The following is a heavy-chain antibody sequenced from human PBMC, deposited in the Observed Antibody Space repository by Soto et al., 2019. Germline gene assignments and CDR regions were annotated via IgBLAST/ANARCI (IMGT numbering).Heavy chain of an antibody. V-gene: IGHV4-38-2*01. CDR3: ARMSTMIVVAFDY. Sequence: PPGKGLEWIGSIYYSGSTYYNPSLKSRVTISVDTSKNQFSLKLSSVTAADTAVYYCARMSTMIVVAFDYWGQGTLVTVSS. D-gene: IGHD3-22*01. J-gene: IGHJ4*02. CDR2: IYYSGST.